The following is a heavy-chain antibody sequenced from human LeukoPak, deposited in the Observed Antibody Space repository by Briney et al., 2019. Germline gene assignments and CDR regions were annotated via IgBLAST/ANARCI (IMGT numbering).Heavy chain of an antibody. D-gene: IGHD2-2*01. CDR3: ARDRICSSTSCYEVRLGYYMDV. CDR1: GYTFTSYD. V-gene: IGHV1-8*03. J-gene: IGHJ6*03. CDR2: MNPNSGNT. Sequence: ASVKVSCKASGYTFTSYDINWVRQATGQGLEWMGWMNPNSGNTGYAQKFQGRVTITRNTSISTAYMELSSLRSEDTAVYYCARDRICSSTSCYEVRLGYYMDVWGKGTTVTVSS.